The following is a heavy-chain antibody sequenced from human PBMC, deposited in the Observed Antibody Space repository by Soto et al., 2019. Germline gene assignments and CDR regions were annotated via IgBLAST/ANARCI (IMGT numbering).Heavy chain of an antibody. CDR3: ARGGRKGSSWYYYYYGMDV. CDR1: GGSFSGYY. CDR2: INHSGST. J-gene: IGHJ6*02. D-gene: IGHD6-13*01. V-gene: IGHV4-34*01. Sequence: SETLSLTCAVHGGSFSGYYWSWIRQPPGKGLEWIGEINHSGSTNYNPSLKSRVTISVDTSKNQFSLKLSSVTAADTAVYYCARGGRKGSSWYYYYYGMDVWGQGTTVTVSS.